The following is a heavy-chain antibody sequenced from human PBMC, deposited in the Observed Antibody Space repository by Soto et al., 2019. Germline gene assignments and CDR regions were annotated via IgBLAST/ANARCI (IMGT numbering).Heavy chain of an antibody. CDR3: ARIGGYHGPLDY. V-gene: IGHV4-59*01. Sequence: KPSETLSLTCSVSGVSIISYSCIFIRQSPVRGLEWIGYTYHRGSTNYSPSLKSRVAISLDTSENQFSLKVNSVTAADTAVYYCARIGGYHGPLDYWGQGTPVTVSS. J-gene: IGHJ4*02. CDR1: GVSIISYS. D-gene: IGHD6-25*01. CDR2: TYHRGST.